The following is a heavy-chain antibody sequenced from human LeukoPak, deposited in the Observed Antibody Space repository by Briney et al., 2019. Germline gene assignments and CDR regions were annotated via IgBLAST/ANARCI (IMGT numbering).Heavy chain of an antibody. CDR2: ISSSSSTI. J-gene: IGHJ4*02. CDR1: GFTFSSCS. CDR3: ARDPHIAAAGTIFDY. V-gene: IGHV3-48*02. Sequence: PGGSLRLSCAVSGFTFSSCSINWVRQAQGKGLEWVSYISSSSSTIYYADSVKGRFTISRDNAKNSLYLQMNSLRDEDSAVYYCARDPHIAAAGTIFDYWGQGTLVTVSS. D-gene: IGHD6-13*01.